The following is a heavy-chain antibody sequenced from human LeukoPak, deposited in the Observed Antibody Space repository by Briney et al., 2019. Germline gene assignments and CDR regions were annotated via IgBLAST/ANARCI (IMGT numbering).Heavy chain of an antibody. CDR2: ISGSGGST. V-gene: IGHV3-23*01. CDR3: AKDLKGNWYYFDY. CDR1: GFTFSSYA. J-gene: IGHJ4*02. Sequence: GGSLRLSCAASGFTFSSYAMNWVRQAPGKGLEWVSAISGSGGSTYYADSVKGRFTISRDNSKNTLYLQMNSLRAEDTAVYYCAKDLKGNWYYFDYWGQGTLVTVSS. D-gene: IGHD2/OR15-2a*01.